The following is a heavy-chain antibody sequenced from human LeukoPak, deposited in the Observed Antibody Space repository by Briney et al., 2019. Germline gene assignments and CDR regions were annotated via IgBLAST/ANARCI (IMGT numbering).Heavy chain of an antibody. CDR2: ISASNGNT. Sequence: ASVKVSCKASGYTFTSYGISWVRQAPGQGREWMGWISASNGNTNYAQKLQGRVTMTTDTSTSTAYMELRSLRSDDTAVYYCARGDNSYGYSVIYYWGQGTLVTVSS. D-gene: IGHD5-18*01. J-gene: IGHJ4*02. V-gene: IGHV1-18*04. CDR1: GYTFTSYG. CDR3: ARGDNSYGYSVIYY.